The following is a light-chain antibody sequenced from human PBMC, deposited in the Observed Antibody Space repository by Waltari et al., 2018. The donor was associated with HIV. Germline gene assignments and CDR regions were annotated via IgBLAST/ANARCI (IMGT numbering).Light chain of an antibody. CDR2: RND. V-gene: IGLV1-47*01. CDR1: PSNIGSNE. Sequence: QSVLTQSPSATGTRGQRVPISCSGSPSNIGSNEVSWYRQLPGTAPKLLIYRNDQRPSGVPDRFSGSTSGSSASLAVSGLRSEDEADYYCAAWDSSLSGLKWVFGGGTKLTVL. J-gene: IGLJ3*02. CDR3: AAWDSSLSGLKWV.